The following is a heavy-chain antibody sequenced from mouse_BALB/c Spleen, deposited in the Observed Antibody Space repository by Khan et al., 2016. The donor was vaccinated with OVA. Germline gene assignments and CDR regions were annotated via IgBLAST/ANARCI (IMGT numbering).Heavy chain of an antibody. D-gene: IGHD4-1*01. CDR3: ASHLTGSFAY. J-gene: IGHJ3*01. CDR1: GFTFSSYS. Sequence: EVELVESGGDLVKPGGSLKLSCAASGFTFSSYSMSWVRQTPDKRLEWVATISSGADYTYYPDSVKGRFTISRDNAKKTLYLQMSSLKSEATAMYYCASHLTGSFAYWGQGTLVTVSA. V-gene: IGHV5-6*01. CDR2: ISSGADYT.